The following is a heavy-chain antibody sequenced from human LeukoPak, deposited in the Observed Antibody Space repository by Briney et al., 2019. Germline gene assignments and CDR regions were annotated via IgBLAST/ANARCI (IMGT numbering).Heavy chain of an antibody. CDR2: TYYRSTWNN. Sequence: SQTLSLTCAISGDSVSSNSATWNWIRQSPSRGLEWLGSTYYRSTWNNDYATSVKSRVTITPDTSKNLFSLQLNSVTPEDTAVYYCARISAAAADPWGQGTLVTVSS. J-gene: IGHJ5*02. V-gene: IGHV6-1*01. CDR3: ARISAAAADP. CDR1: GDSVSSNSAT. D-gene: IGHD6-13*01.